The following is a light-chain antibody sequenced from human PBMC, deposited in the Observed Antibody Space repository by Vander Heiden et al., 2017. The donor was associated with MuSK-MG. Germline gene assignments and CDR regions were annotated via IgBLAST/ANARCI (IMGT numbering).Light chain of an antibody. CDR3: CSYAGTVV. CDR1: SSDVGGYNY. CDR2: DVS. J-gene: IGLJ2*01. V-gene: IGLV2-11*01. Sequence: QSALTQPRSVSGSPGQSVTISWTGTSSDVGGYNYVSWYQQHPGKAPKLMIYDVSKRPSGVPDRFSGSKSGNTASLTISGLQAEDEADYYCCSYAGTVVFGGGTKLTVL.